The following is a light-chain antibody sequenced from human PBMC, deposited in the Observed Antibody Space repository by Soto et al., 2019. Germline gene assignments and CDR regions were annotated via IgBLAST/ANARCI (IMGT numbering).Light chain of an antibody. CDR1: QSVSSN. Sequence: EIVMTQSPATLSMSPGEVATLSCRGSQSVSSNLAWYQQKPGQTPRLLVYGASTRATGIPDRFSGSGSGTEFTLTISSLQSEDFADYYCQQYQNWPLITFGQGTRLEIK. V-gene: IGKV3-15*01. CDR3: QQYQNWPLIT. J-gene: IGKJ5*01. CDR2: GAS.